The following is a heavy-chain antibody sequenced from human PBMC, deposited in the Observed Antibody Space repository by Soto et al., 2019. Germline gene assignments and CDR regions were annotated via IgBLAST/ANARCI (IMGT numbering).Heavy chain of an antibody. J-gene: IGHJ6*02. D-gene: IGHD6-13*01. V-gene: IGHV1-69*13. CDR2: IIPIVGTG. Sequence: GASVKVSCKASGGSFSSYAISWVRQAPGQGREWMGGIIPIVGTGNYAQNFQGRVTITADESTSTAYMELSSLRSEDTAMYYCARDLRAAGRPGMDVWGQGTTVTVSS. CDR3: ARDLRAAGRPGMDV. CDR1: GGSFSSYA.